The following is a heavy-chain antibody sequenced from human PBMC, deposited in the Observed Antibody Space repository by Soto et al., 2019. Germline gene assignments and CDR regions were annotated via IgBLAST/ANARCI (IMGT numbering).Heavy chain of an antibody. CDR1: GDSIISSDFY. Sequence: SETLSLTCTVSGDSIISSDFYWGWVRQPPGKGLEWIGSIFYLGSSYYNPSLKSRVTMSVDTSKNQFSLRLRSVTAADTALYFCARHSLALRKNNWFDPWRQGIMVTVSS. CDR3: ARHSLALRKNNWFDP. J-gene: IGHJ5*02. D-gene: IGHD3-3*02. V-gene: IGHV4-39*01. CDR2: IFYLGSS.